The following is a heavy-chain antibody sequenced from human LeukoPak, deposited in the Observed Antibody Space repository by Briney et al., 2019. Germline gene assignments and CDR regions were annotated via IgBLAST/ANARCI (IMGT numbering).Heavy chain of an antibody. V-gene: IGHV3-30*02. CDR1: GFTFSSYG. D-gene: IGHD6-6*01. Sequence: GGSLRLSCAASGFTFSSYGMHWVRQAPGKGLEWVAFIRYDGSNKYYADSVKGRFTISRDNSKNTLYLQMNSLRAEDTAVYYCAKDRWTIAARPGYFDYWGQGTLVTVSS. J-gene: IGHJ4*02. CDR3: AKDRWTIAARPGYFDY. CDR2: IRYDGSNK.